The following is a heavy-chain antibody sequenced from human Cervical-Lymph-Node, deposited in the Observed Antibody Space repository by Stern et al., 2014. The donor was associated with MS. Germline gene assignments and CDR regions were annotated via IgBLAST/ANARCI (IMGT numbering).Heavy chain of an antibody. J-gene: IGHJ4*01. CDR1: GYIFTDYY. V-gene: IGHV1-2*02. D-gene: IGHD3-3*01. Sequence: QLVQSGAEAKAPGASMKVSCRASGYIFTDYYLHWVRQAPGQGLEWLGWINPNSGGTNYAQNFQGRVPMTRDTSISTAYMELRWLGYADTAVYYCARGSGTAYDLRGDYWGQGTLVTVSS. CDR2: INPNSGGT. CDR3: ARGSGTAYDLRGDY.